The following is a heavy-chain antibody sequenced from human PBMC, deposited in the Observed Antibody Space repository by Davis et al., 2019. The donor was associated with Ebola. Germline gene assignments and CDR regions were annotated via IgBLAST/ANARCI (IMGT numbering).Heavy chain of an antibody. CDR2: ISSNGGGT. CDR3: ARTGIVVVPAELRFDP. Sequence: GGSLRLSCAASGFTFSSYAMHWVRQAPGKGLEYVSAISSNGGGTYYANSVKGRFTISRDNAKNSLYLQMNSLRDEDTAVYYCARTGIVVVPAELRFDPWGQGTLVTVSS. D-gene: IGHD2-2*01. V-gene: IGHV3-64*01. CDR1: GFTFSSYA. J-gene: IGHJ5*02.